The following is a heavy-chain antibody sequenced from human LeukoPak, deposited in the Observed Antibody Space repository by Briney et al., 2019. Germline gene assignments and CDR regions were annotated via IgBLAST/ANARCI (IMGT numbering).Heavy chain of an antibody. J-gene: IGHJ4*02. Sequence: PSETLSLTCAAYGGSFSGYYWSWIRQPPGKGLEYIGYLYFSGSPNYNPSLKSRVTISVDTSKNQISLKLTSVSAADTAVYYCARGYGDYASWVDYWGQGTLVTVSS. CDR2: LYFSGSP. CDR3: ARGYGDYASWVDY. D-gene: IGHD5-12*01. CDR1: GGSFSGYY. V-gene: IGHV4-59*08.